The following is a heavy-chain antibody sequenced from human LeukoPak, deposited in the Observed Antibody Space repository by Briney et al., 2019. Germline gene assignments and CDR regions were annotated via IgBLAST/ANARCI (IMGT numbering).Heavy chain of an antibody. J-gene: IGHJ4*02. CDR2: IYYSGST. CDR3: ARGPTPSSWHIAPIHIDY. Sequence: PSETLSLTCTVSGGSISSGGYYWSWIRQHPGKGLEWIGYIYYSGSTYYNPSLKSRVTISVDTSKNQFSLKLSSVTAADTAVYYCARGPTPSSWHIAPIHIDYWGQGTLVTVSS. CDR1: GGSISSGGYY. V-gene: IGHV4-31*03. D-gene: IGHD6-13*01.